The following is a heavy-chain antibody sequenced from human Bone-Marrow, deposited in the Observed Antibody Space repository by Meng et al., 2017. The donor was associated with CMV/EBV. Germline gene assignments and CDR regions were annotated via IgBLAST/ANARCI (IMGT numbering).Heavy chain of an antibody. CDR3: RGSTGQL. CDR2: IKPDGSEI. V-gene: IGHV3-7*01. Sequence: GESLKISCGDSGFTFSIHWMSWVRQAPGKGPEWVASIKPDGSEIQYVGSLKGRFTVSRDNSNNTLYLKMNSLRAEDTAVYYCRGSTGQLWGQGTLVTVSS. CDR1: GFTFSIHW. D-gene: IGHD2-2*01. J-gene: IGHJ1*01.